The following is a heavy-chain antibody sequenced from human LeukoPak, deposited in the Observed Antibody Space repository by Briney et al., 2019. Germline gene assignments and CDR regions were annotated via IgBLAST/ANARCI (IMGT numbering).Heavy chain of an antibody. Sequence: PGGSLKLSCAAPGFTFGIHWVRQAPGKGLEWVAFIRDDETNKYYADSVRGRFTISRDNAKNSLYLQMNSLRAEDTAVYYCARGSSSWYYFDYWGQGTLVTVSS. CDR1: GFTFG. CDR2: IRDDETNK. D-gene: IGHD6-13*01. V-gene: IGHV3-30*02. J-gene: IGHJ4*02. CDR3: ARGSSSWYYFDY.